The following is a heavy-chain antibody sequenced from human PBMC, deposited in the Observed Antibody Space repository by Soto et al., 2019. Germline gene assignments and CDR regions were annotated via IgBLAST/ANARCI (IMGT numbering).Heavy chain of an antibody. V-gene: IGHV4-39*01. J-gene: IGHJ5*02. D-gene: IGHD3-3*02. CDR3: ASPKIAFYNWFDP. CDR2: IYYSGST. Sequence: QLQLQESGPGLVRPSATLSLTCTVSGGSISSSSYYWGWIRQPPGKGLEWIGSIYYSGSTYYNPSLKSRVTISVDTSKTQFSLKLSSVTAADTAVYYCASPKIAFYNWFDPWGQGTLVTVSS. CDR1: GGSISSSSYY.